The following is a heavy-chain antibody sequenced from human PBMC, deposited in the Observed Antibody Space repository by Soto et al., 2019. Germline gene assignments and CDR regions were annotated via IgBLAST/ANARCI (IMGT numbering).Heavy chain of an antibody. CDR2: ISSDGSNT. V-gene: IGHV3-30*18. CDR3: AKTHSSGWYFLAY. J-gene: IGHJ4*02. CDR1: GFTFSSYG. D-gene: IGHD6-19*01. Sequence: TGGSLRLSCAASGFTFSSYGMHWVRQAPGKGLEWVAVISSDGSNTYYADSVKGRFTISRDNSKNTLYLQMNSLRAEDTAVYYCAKTHSSGWYFLAYWGQGNLVTVSS.